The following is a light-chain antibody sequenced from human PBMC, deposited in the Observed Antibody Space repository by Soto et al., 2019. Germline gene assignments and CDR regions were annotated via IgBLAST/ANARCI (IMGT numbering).Light chain of an antibody. CDR1: QCISSW. CDR3: QQTNSFPLT. Sequence: DIQMTQSPSAVSSSVVDIFTSTCGSSQCISSWLAWYQQKPGKAPELLMFAASSLQSGVPSRFSGSGSGTEFILPISSVQPEDSATYYCQQTNSFPLTFGGGTKWIS. CDR2: AAS. V-gene: IGKV1D-12*01. J-gene: IGKJ4*01.